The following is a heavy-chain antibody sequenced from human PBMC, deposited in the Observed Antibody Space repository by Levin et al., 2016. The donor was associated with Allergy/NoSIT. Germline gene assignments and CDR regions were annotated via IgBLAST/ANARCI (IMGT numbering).Heavy chain of an antibody. Sequence: GESLKISCAASGFTFSSYAMSWVRQAPGKGLEWVSAISGSGGSTYYADSVKGRFTISRDNSKNTLYLQMNSLRAEDTAVYYCAKDGYSYGARGYGMDVWGQGTTVTVSS. J-gene: IGHJ6*02. D-gene: IGHD2-21*01. CDR2: ISGSGGST. V-gene: IGHV3-23*01. CDR3: AKDGYSYGARGYGMDV. CDR1: GFTFSSYA.